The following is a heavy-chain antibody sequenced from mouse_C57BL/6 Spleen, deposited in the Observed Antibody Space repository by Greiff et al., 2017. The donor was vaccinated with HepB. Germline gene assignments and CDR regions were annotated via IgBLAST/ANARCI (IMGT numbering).Heavy chain of an antibody. Sequence: EVQLQQSGPELVKPGASVKISCKASGYTFTDYYMNWVKQSHGKSLEWIGDINPNNGGTSYNQKFKGKATLTVDKSSSTAYMELRSLTSEDSAVYYCARRRKTGGFDYWGQGTTLTVSS. D-gene: IGHD4-1*01. J-gene: IGHJ2*01. V-gene: IGHV1-26*01. CDR2: INPNNGGT. CDR3: ARRRKTGGFDY. CDR1: GYTFTDYY.